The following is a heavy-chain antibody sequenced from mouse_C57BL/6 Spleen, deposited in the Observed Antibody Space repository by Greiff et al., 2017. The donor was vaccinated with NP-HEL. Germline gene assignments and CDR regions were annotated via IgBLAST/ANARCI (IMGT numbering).Heavy chain of an antibody. CDR1: GFNINDYY. J-gene: IGHJ2*01. Sequence: EVQLQQSGAELVKPGASVKLSCTASGFNINDYYMHWVKQRPEQGLEWIGRIDPEDGDTKYAPKFKGKATITADTSSNTAYLQLSSLPSEDTAVDYCARRSYYEGSSYLDDWSQGTTIT. D-gene: IGHD1-1*01. CDR3: ARRSYYEGSSYLDD. CDR2: IDPEDGDT. V-gene: IGHV14-2*01.